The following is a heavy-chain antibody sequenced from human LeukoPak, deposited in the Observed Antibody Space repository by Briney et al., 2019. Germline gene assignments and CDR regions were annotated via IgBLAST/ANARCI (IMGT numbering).Heavy chain of an antibody. V-gene: IGHV4-34*01. Sequence: SETLSLTCAVYGGSFSGYYWSWIRQPPGKGLEWIGEINHSGSTNYNPSLKSRVTISIDTSKNQFSLKLSSVTAADTAVYYCAREWVAAAGTARYGMDVWGQGTTVTVSS. J-gene: IGHJ6*02. D-gene: IGHD6-13*01. CDR1: GGSFSGYY. CDR2: INHSGST. CDR3: AREWVAAAGTARYGMDV.